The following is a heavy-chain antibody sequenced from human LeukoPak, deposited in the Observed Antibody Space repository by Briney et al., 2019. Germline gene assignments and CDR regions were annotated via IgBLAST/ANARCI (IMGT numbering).Heavy chain of an antibody. V-gene: IGHV5-51*01. CDR2: IYPGDSDT. D-gene: IGHD6-19*01. J-gene: IGHJ4*02. CDR1: GYSFTSYW. CDR3: ARTIAVAGGYVDY. Sequence: GESLKISCKGSGYSFTSYWIGWVRQMPGKGLEWMGIIYPGDSDTRYSPSFQGQVTISADKSISNAYLQWSSLKASDTAMYYCARTIAVAGGYVDYWGQGTLVTVSS.